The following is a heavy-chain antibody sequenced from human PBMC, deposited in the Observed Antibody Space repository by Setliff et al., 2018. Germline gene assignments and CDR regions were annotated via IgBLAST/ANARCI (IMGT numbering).Heavy chain of an antibody. Sequence: SETLSLTCTVSGGSISSSSYYWGWIRQPPGKGLEWIGTIYYSGSTYYNPSLKSRVTISMDTSKNHFSLKLSSVTAADTAVYYCASGLEFDYWGPGSLVTVSS. CDR3: ASGLEFDY. D-gene: IGHD1-1*01. J-gene: IGHJ4*01. V-gene: IGHV4-39*02. CDR2: IYYSGST. CDR1: GGSISSSSYY.